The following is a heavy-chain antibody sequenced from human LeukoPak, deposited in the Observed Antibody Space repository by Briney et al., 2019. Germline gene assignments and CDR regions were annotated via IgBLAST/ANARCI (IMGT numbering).Heavy chain of an antibody. V-gene: IGHV1-8*01. Sequence: ASVKVSCKASGYTFTNYDINWVRQATGQGLEWMGWMNPNSGDSHSVDKFQGRVTMTRDTSIRTAYMELSGLRSDDTAVYYCARRYCISTGCSAFDYWGPGTPVTVSS. CDR2: MNPNSGDS. J-gene: IGHJ4*02. D-gene: IGHD2-2*01. CDR1: GYTFTNYD. CDR3: ARRYCISTGCSAFDY.